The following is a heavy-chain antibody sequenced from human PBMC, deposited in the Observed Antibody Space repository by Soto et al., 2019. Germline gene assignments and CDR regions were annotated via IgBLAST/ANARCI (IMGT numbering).Heavy chain of an antibody. D-gene: IGHD3-10*01. Sequence: QVQLVQSGAEVKKPGASVKVSCKASGYSFTTYGISWVRQAPGQGLEWMGWLSDYNGNTNYEKKFQGRVTMTTDTSTRTAYMELKSLRSDDTAVYYCAREGYYSGSGSYSPPRYYGMDVWGQGTTVTVS. CDR3: AREGYYSGSGSYSPPRYYGMDV. V-gene: IGHV1-18*01. CDR1: GYSFTTYG. CDR2: LSDYNGNT. J-gene: IGHJ6*02.